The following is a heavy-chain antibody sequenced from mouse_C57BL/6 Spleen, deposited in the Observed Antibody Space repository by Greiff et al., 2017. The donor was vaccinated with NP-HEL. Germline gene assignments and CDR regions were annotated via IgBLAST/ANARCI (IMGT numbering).Heavy chain of an antibody. CDR3: ARDDSSGTWFAY. J-gene: IGHJ3*01. CDR2: INHDGSST. D-gene: IGHD3-2*02. V-gene: IGHV5-16*01. CDR1: GFTFSDYY. Sequence: EVKLEESEGGLVQPGSSMKLSCKASGFTFSDYYMAWVRQVPEKGLEWVANINHDGSSTYYLDSLKSRFIISRDNAKNILYLQMSSLKSEDTATYYCARDDSSGTWFAYWGQGTLVTVSA.